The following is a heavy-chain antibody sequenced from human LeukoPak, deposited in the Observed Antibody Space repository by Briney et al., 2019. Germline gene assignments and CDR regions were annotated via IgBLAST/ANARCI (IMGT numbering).Heavy chain of an antibody. CDR2: INHSGST. Sequence: SETLSLTCAVYGGSFSGYYCSWIRQPPGKGLEWIGEINHSGSTNYNPSLKSRVTISVDTSKNQFSLKLSSVTAADTAVYYCARGRVTFYYWGQGTLVTVSS. V-gene: IGHV4-34*01. CDR3: ARGRVTFYY. J-gene: IGHJ4*02. D-gene: IGHD2-21*02. CDR1: GGSFSGYY.